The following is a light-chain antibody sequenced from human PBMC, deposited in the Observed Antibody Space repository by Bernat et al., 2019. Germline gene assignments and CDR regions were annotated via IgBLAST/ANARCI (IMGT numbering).Light chain of an antibody. CDR1: QSLTHSNGYKY. CDR3: MQSLQTPYT. Sequence: DIMMTQSPLSLPVTPGEPASISCKSSQSLTHSNGYKYLDWYVQRPGQSPQLLIYLVSNRASGVPDRISGSGSGTRFTLKISRVEAEDVGIYYCMQSLQTPYTFGQGTKLEIK. J-gene: IGKJ2*01. CDR2: LVS. V-gene: IGKV2-28*01.